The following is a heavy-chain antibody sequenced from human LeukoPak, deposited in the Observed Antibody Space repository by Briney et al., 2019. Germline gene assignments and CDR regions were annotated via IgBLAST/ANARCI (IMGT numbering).Heavy chain of an antibody. V-gene: IGHV3-49*03. CDR1: GSTFGDYA. D-gene: IGHD1-26*01. CDR3: TRGSIVGATKSDY. J-gene: IGHJ4*02. CDR2: IRSKAYGGTT. Sequence: PGRSLRLSCTASGSTFGDYAMSWFRQAPGKGLEGVGFIRSKAYGGTTEYAASVKGRFTISRDDSKSIAYLQMNSLKTEDTAVYYCTRGSIVGATKSDYWGQGTLVTVSS.